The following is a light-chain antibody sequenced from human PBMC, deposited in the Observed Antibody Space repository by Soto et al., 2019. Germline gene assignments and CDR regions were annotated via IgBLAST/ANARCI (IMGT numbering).Light chain of an antibody. Sequence: DIQMTQSPSTLSASVGDRVTITCRASQSISSWLAWYQQKPGKAPKLLIYDASSLESGVPSRFSGSGSGTELTLTISSLQPDDFATYYCQQYNSYSWTVGQGTKVEIK. CDR3: QQYNSYSWT. V-gene: IGKV1-5*01. CDR1: QSISSW. CDR2: DAS. J-gene: IGKJ1*01.